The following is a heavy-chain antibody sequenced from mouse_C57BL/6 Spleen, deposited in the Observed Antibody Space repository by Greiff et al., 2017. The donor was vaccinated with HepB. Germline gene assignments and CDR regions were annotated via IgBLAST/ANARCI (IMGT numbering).Heavy chain of an antibody. Sequence: QVQLQQPGAELVKPGASVKLSCKASGYTFTSYWMHWVKQRPGQGLEWIGMIHPNSGSTNYNEKFKSKATLTVDKSSSTAYMQLSSLTSEDSAVYYCASQGDSNYIFDYWGQGTTLTVSS. CDR3: ASQGDSNYIFDY. V-gene: IGHV1-64*01. D-gene: IGHD2-5*01. CDR1: GYTFTSYW. CDR2: IHPNSGST. J-gene: IGHJ2*01.